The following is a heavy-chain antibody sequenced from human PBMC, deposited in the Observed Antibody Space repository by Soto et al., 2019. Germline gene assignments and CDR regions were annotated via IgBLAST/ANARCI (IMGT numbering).Heavy chain of an antibody. CDR2: INSYNGNT. Sequence: QVQLVQSGGEVKKPGASVKVSCKASGFTFSNYGISWVRQAPGQGLEWMGWINSYNGNTNFAQNIQGRVIMTTDTSTNTAYMERRTLRPYDTAVYYCARAITMVRGVIPTYYYYGMDVWGQGTTVTVSS. CDR3: ARAITMVRGVIPTYYYYGMDV. CDR1: GFTFSNYG. D-gene: IGHD3-10*01. J-gene: IGHJ6*02. V-gene: IGHV1-18*01.